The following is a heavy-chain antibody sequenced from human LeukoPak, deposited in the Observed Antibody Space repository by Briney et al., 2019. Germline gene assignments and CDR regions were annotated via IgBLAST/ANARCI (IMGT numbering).Heavy chain of an antibody. CDR2: ISSSSSYT. V-gene: IGHV3-11*06. CDR3: ARLLWFGELFDY. D-gene: IGHD3-10*01. J-gene: IGHJ5*01. CDR1: GFTFSDYY. Sequence: VGSLRLSCAASGFTFSDYYMSWIRQAPGKGLEWVSYISSSSSYTNYADSVKGRFTISRDNAKNSLYLQMNSLRAEDTAVYYCARLLWFGELFDYWGQRTLSTVSS.